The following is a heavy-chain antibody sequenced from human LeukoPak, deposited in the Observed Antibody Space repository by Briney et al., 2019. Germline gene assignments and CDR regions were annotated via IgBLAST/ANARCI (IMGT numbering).Heavy chain of an antibody. CDR3: ARGGWNWAAAGLVTGGHFDY. V-gene: IGHV4-31*03. CDR2: IYYSGST. Sequence: SETLSLTCTVSGGSISSGGYYWSWIRQHPGRGLEWIGYIYYSGSTYYNPSLKSRVTISVDTSKNQFSLKLSSVTAADTAVYYCARGGWNWAAAGLVTGGHFDYWGQGTLVTVSS. J-gene: IGHJ4*02. CDR1: GGSISSGGYY. D-gene: IGHD6-13*01.